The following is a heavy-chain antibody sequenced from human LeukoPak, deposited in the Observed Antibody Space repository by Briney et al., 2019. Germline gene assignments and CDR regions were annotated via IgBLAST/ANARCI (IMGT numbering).Heavy chain of an antibody. CDR1: GYTFTGYY. CDR3: ARESGSYPYYYYYYYMDV. Sequence: GASVTVSCKPSGYTFTGYYIQWARQAPGQGLEWIGWINPSSGGTNYAPKFQGRVTMTRDTSISTAYMDLSRLRSDDTAVYYCARESGSYPYYYYYYYMDVWGKGTTVTVSS. V-gene: IGHV1-2*02. D-gene: IGHD1-26*01. CDR2: INPSSGGT. J-gene: IGHJ6*03.